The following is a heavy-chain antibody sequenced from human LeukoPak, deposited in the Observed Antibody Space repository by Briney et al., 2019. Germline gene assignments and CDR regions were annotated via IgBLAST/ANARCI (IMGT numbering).Heavy chain of an antibody. CDR3: AKDLPHRKTNYGPRVPETMDV. D-gene: IGHD3-10*01. Sequence: GGSLRLSCAASGFTFSNYGMHWVRQAPGKGLEWVAFIRYDGSNKYYADSVKGRFTISRDNSKNTLYLQMNSLRAEDTAVYYCAKDLPHRKTNYGPRVPETMDVWGKGTTVTISS. J-gene: IGHJ6*04. CDR2: IRYDGSNK. V-gene: IGHV3-30*02. CDR1: GFTFSNYG.